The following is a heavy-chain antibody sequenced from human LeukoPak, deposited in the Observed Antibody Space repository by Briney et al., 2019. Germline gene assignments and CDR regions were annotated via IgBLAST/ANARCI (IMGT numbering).Heavy chain of an antibody. CDR3: AKSRGSSWTYDAFDI. D-gene: IGHD6-13*01. CDR1: GFTFSSYA. J-gene: IGHJ3*02. CDR2: ISGSGGST. Sequence: GGSLRLSCAASGFTFSSYAMSWVRQAPGKGLEWVSAISGSGGSTYYADSVKGRFTISRDNSKNTLYLQMNSLRAEDTAAYYCAKSRGSSWTYDAFDIWGQGTMDTVSS. V-gene: IGHV3-23*01.